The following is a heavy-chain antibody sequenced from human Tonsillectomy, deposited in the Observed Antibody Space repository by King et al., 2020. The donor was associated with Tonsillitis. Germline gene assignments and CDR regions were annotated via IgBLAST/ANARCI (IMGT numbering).Heavy chain of an antibody. CDR1: GFTFDDYA. Sequence: QLVQSGGGLVQPGRSLRLSCAASGFTFDDYAMHWVRQAPGKGLEWVSGISWNSDSTGYADSAKGRFTISRDNAKNSLYLQMNSLRTEDTALYYCAKTWTLGLAVAGPVDFWGQGTLVTVSS. CDR2: ISWNSDST. D-gene: IGHD6-19*01. J-gene: IGHJ4*02. V-gene: IGHV3-9*01. CDR3: AKTWTLGLAVAGPVDF.